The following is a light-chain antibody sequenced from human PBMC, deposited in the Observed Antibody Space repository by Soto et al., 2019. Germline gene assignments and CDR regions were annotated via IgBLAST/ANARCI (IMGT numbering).Light chain of an antibody. CDR3: GTWDSSLTIGVI. J-gene: IGLJ2*01. V-gene: IGLV1-51*01. Sequence: QSVLPQPPSVSAAPGQKVTISCSGSSSNVGKNFVSWYQHVPGKAPKLLIYDNQKRPSGIPDRFSASKSGTSATLDITGLHTGDEADYYCGTWDSSLTIGVIFGGGTKVTVL. CDR2: DNQ. CDR1: SSNVGKNF.